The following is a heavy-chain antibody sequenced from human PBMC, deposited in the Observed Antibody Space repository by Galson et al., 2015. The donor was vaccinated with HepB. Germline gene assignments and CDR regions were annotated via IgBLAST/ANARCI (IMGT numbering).Heavy chain of an antibody. CDR3: ARTSGYYASSGTFDY. J-gene: IGHJ4*02. V-gene: IGHV1-18*01. D-gene: IGHD3-22*01. CDR1: GYTFANYG. CDR2: ISAYNGNT. Sequence: SVKVSCKASGYTFANYGISWMRQAPGQELEWMGWISAYNGNTNYAKKFQGRITMTTDTSTTTPYMELRSLTSDDTAVYYCARTSGYYASSGTFDYWGQGTLVTVSS.